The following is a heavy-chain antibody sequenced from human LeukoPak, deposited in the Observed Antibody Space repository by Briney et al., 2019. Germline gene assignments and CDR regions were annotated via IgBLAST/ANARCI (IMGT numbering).Heavy chain of an antibody. D-gene: IGHD5-12*01. Sequence: GGSLRLSCAASGFTFSSYSMNWVRQAPGKGLEWVSYISSSSSIIYYADSVKGRFTISRDNAKNSLYLQMNSLRAEDTAVYYCARSRYSGYDSPFDYWGQGTLVTVSS. CDR2: ISSSSSII. CDR1: GFTFSSYS. CDR3: ARSRYSGYDSPFDY. J-gene: IGHJ4*02. V-gene: IGHV3-48*01.